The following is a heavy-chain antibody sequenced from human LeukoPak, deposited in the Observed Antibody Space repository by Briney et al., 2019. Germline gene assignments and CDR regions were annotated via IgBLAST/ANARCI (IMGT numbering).Heavy chain of an antibody. Sequence: PSETLSLTCTVSGYSISSGYDWGWIRPPPGTGLEWIGSIYHRRSTYYNPSLKSRVTISVDASKNQFSLKRSAVTAADTAVYYCARKIAVAGFNDYWGQGTLVTVSS. CDR2: IYHRRST. CDR1: GYSISSGYD. V-gene: IGHV4-38-2*02. J-gene: IGHJ4*02. CDR3: ARKIAVAGFNDY. D-gene: IGHD6-19*01.